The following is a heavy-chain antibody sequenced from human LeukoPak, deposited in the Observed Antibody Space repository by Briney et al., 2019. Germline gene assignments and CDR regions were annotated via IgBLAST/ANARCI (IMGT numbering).Heavy chain of an antibody. CDR3: ARPSSSGWYQIDY. CDR1: GGSISSSSYY. J-gene: IGHJ4*02. V-gene: IGHV4-39*01. Sequence: PSETLSLTCTVSGGSISSSSYYRGWIRQPPGKGLEWIGSIYYSGNTYYNPSLKSRVTISVDTSKNQFSLKLSSVTAADTAVYYCARPSSSGWYQIDYWGQGTLVTVSS. CDR2: IYYSGNT. D-gene: IGHD6-19*01.